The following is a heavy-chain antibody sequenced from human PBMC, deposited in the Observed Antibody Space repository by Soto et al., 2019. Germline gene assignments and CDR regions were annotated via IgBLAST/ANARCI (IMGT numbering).Heavy chain of an antibody. V-gene: IGHV1-46*01. J-gene: IGHJ3*02. CDR3: AGIRDAFDI. CDR1: GYTFTNDY. Sequence: ASVKVSCKASGYTFTNDYMHWVRQAPGQGLEWMGIINPSTGTTSYAQKFQGRVTMTRDTSTSTAYMELRSLRSDDTAVYYCAGIRDAFDIWGQGTMVTVSS. CDR2: INPSTGTT.